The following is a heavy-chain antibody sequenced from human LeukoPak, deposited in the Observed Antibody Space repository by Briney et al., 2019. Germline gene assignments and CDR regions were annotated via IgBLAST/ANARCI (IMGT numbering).Heavy chain of an antibody. V-gene: IGHV4-39*07. CDR2: IYYSGST. J-gene: IGHJ4*02. CDR3: ARFRNFWSGSAYYFDY. CDR1: GGSISSSSYY. Sequence: SETLSLTCTVSGGSISSSSYYWGWIRQPPGKGLEWIGSIYYSGSTYYNPSLKSRVTISVDTSKNQFSLKLSSVTAADTAVYYCARFRNFWSGSAYYFDYWGQGTLVTVSS. D-gene: IGHD3-3*01.